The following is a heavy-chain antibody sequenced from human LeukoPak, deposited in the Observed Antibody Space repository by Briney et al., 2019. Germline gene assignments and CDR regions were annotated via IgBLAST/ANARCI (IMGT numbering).Heavy chain of an antibody. Sequence: SETLSLTCTVSGYSISSGYYWGWIRQPPGKGLEWIGSIYHSGSTYYNPSLKSRVTISVDTSKNQFSLKLSSVTAADTAVYYCAREYDFWSGYYRRYYYYMGVWGKGTTVTVSS. J-gene: IGHJ6*03. CDR1: GYSISSGYY. CDR2: IYHSGST. V-gene: IGHV4-38-2*02. CDR3: AREYDFWSGYYRRYYYYMGV. D-gene: IGHD3-3*01.